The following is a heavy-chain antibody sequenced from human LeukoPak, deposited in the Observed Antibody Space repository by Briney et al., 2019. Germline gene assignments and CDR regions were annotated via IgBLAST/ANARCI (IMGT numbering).Heavy chain of an antibody. J-gene: IGHJ6*03. CDR3: ARDHLVAGRYYYYYYMDV. CDR1: GDTFSSYA. CDR2: IIPIFGTA. Sequence: SVKVSCKASGDTFSSYAIGWVRQAPGQGLEWMGGIIPIFGTANYAQKFQGRVTITTDESTSTAYMELSSLRSEDTAVYYCARDHLVAGRYYYYYYMDVWGKGTTVTVSS. V-gene: IGHV1-69*05. D-gene: IGHD6-19*01.